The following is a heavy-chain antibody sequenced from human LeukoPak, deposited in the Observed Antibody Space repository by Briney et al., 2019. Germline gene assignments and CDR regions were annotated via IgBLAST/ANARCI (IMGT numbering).Heavy chain of an antibody. CDR2: ISGSGGSR. CDR1: GIAFSNYA. Sequence: GGSLRLSCVASGIAFSNYAMNWVRQAPGKGLEWVSAISGSGGSRYYADSVEGRFTISRDNSKNTLYLQMNSLRAEDTAVYYCAKVILVEGATTGFDYWGQGTLVTVSS. D-gene: IGHD1-26*01. J-gene: IGHJ4*02. V-gene: IGHV3-23*01. CDR3: AKVILVEGATTGFDY.